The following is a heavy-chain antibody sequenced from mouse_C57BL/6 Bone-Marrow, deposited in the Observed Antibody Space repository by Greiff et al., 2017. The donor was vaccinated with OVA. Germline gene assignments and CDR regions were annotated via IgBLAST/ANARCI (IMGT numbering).Heavy chain of an antibody. Sequence: EVKLQQSGPELVKPGASVKISCKASIYPITYYYMNWVKQSHGKSLEWIGDINPNNGGTSYNQKFKGKATLTVDKSSSTAYMELRSLTSEDSAVYYCARDYYGSSHDYWGQGTTLTVSS. D-gene: IGHD1-1*01. V-gene: IGHV1-26*01. CDR3: ARDYYGSSHDY. CDR2: INPNNGGT. J-gene: IGHJ2*01. CDR1: IYPITYYY.